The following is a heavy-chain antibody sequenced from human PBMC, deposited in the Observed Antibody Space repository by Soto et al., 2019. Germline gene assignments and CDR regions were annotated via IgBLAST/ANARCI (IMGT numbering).Heavy chain of an antibody. CDR3: AKDREPYKLLSKILFDY. J-gene: IGHJ4*02. V-gene: IGHV3-23*01. CDR1: GFTFSNYA. CDR2: ISGGGGST. Sequence: PGGSLRLSCAASGFTFSNYAMSWVRQAPGEGLDWVSGISGGGGSTYYADSVKGRFTISGDNSKNTLYLQMNSLRAEDTAVYYCAKDREPYKLLSKILFDYWGQGTLVTVSS. D-gene: IGHD2-2*01.